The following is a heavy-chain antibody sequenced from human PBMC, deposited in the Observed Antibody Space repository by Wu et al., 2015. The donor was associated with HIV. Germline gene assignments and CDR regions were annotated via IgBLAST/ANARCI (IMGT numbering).Heavy chain of an antibody. CDR1: GYTFTSYG. V-gene: IGHV1-18*01. Sequence: QVQLVQSGAEVKKPGASVKVSCKASGYTFTSYGISWVRQAPGQGLEWMGWISAYNGNTNYAQKLQGRVTMTTDTSTSTAYMELRSLRSDDTAVYYCARDDAFEAVAEWGYVGDAFDIWGQGTMVTVSS. J-gene: IGHJ3*02. D-gene: IGHD2-15*01. CDR2: ISAYNGNT. CDR3: ARDDAFEAVAEWGYVGDAFDI.